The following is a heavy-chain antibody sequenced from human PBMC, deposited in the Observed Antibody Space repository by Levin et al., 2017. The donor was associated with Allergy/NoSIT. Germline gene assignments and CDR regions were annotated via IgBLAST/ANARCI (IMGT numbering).Heavy chain of an antibody. V-gene: IGHV4-31*03. CDR1: GGSISSGGYY. D-gene: IGHD7-27*01. J-gene: IGHJ6*02. CDR2: IYYSGST. Sequence: SETLSLTCTVSGGSISSGGYYWSWIRQHPGKGLEWIGYIYYSGSTYYNPSLKSRVTISVDTSKNQFSLKLSSVTAADTAVYYCARDRGLGTPYYYYGMDVWGQGTTVTVSS. CDR3: ARDRGLGTPYYYYGMDV.